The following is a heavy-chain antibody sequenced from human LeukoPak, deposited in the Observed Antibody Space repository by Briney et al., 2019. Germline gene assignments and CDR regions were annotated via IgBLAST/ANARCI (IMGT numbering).Heavy chain of an antibody. J-gene: IGHJ4*02. CDR2: INHSGST. Sequence: PSETLSLTCAVYGGSFSGYYWSWIRQPPGKGLEWIGEINHSGSTNYNPSLKSRVTISVDTSKNQFSLKLSSETAADTAVYYCARADYGLKYYFDYWGQGTLVTVSS. D-gene: IGHD4-17*01. V-gene: IGHV4-34*01. CDR3: ARADYGLKYYFDY. CDR1: GGSFSGYY.